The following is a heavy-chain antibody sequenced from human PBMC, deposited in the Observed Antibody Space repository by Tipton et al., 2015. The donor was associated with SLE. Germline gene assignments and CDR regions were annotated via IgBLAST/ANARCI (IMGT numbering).Heavy chain of an antibody. J-gene: IGHJ3*02. CDR3: ARTLGAIAHTVYDAFDI. CDR2: IHYRGTT. CDR1: GGSITNHF. Sequence: TLSLTCTVSGGSITNHFWNWIRQPPGKGLEWIGYIHYRGTTHDNPPLKSRVTMSVDMSKNQFSLRLTSVTAADTAVYYCARTLGAIAHTVYDAFDIWGQGKMVTVSS. V-gene: IGHV4-59*11. D-gene: IGHD1-26*01.